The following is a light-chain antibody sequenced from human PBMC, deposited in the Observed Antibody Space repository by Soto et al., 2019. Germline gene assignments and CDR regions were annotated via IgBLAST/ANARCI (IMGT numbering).Light chain of an antibody. Sequence: DIVLTQSPGTLSLSPGEGATLSCRASQSVGSSHLAWYQQKPGQAPRLVIYGASNRATGIPDRFSGSGSGTDFTLTISRLEPEDFAVYYCQQYDSSPLYTFGQGTKLEIK. J-gene: IGKJ2*01. CDR2: GAS. CDR1: QSVGSSH. V-gene: IGKV3-20*01. CDR3: QQYDSSPLYT.